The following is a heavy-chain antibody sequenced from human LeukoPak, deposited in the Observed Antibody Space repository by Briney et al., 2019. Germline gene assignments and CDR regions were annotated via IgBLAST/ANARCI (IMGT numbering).Heavy chain of an antibody. CDR1: GYAFTGYY. V-gene: IGHV1-2*02. J-gene: IGHJ4*02. Sequence: GASVKVSCKASGYAFTGYYMHWVRRAPGQGLEWMGWINPNSGGTNYAQKFQGRVTMTRDTSISTAYMELSRLRSDDTAVYYCARDRPGIAVADVFDYWGQGTLVTVSS. D-gene: IGHD6-19*01. CDR3: ARDRPGIAVADVFDY. CDR2: INPNSGGT.